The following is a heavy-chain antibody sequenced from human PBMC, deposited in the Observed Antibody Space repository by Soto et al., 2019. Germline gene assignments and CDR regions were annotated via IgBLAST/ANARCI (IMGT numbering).Heavy chain of an antibody. J-gene: IGHJ1*01. V-gene: IGHV3-23*01. CDR3: AKGGEGGPRWLLVKDFSS. CDR2: ASGSGAGM. Sequence: AGSLRLSCAASGFAVTTYAMSWVRQAPGRGLEWLSVASGSGAGMNYADSSNGRLTISRDNSKNVVYLEMDSLRGDDTAIYYGAKGGEGGPRWLLVKDFSSWGQGTPVTVSS. D-gene: IGHD3-10*01. CDR1: GFAVTTYA.